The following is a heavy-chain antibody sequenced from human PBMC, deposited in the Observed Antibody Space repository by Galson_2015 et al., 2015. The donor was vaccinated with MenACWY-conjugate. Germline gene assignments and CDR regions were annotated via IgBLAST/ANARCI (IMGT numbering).Heavy chain of an antibody. Sequence: QSGAEVKKPGESLRISCQGSGYSFTSYWISWVRQMPGKGLEWMGRIDPTDSYTNYSPSFQGHVTISIDKSISTAYLQWSSLRASDTAMYYCARHKGTWYFDLWGRGTLVTVSS. CDR2: IDPTDSYT. CDR1: GYSFTSYW. J-gene: IGHJ2*01. CDR3: ARHKGTWYFDL. V-gene: IGHV5-10-1*01.